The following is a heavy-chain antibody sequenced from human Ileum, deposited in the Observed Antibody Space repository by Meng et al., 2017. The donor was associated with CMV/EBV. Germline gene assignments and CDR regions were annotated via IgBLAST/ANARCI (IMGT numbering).Heavy chain of an antibody. CDR3: AHYGDYRFGWYFDL. Sequence: FSGFSLSPTGLVVGWIRQPPGKAPEWLSLVYWNADNRYSPSLRNRLTLTKDTSKNQAVLTMTNMDPVDTATYYCAHYGDYRFGWYFDLWGRGTLVTVSS. V-gene: IGHV2-5*01. D-gene: IGHD4-17*01. CDR1: GFSLSPTGLV. J-gene: IGHJ2*01. CDR2: VYWNADN.